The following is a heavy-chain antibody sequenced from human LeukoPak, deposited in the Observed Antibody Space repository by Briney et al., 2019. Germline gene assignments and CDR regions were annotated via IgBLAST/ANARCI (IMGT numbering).Heavy chain of an antibody. CDR1: GYTFTTFY. D-gene: IGHD2-15*01. CDR3: ARDGWTYCSGGSCYSWYFDY. Sequence: ASVKVSCKASGYTFTTFYMHWVRQVPGQGLEWMGIINPSGGSTSYAQKFQARVTMTRDTSTSTVYMELSSLRSEDTAAYYCARDGWTYCSGGSCYSWYFDYWGQGTLVTVSS. V-gene: IGHV1-46*01. J-gene: IGHJ4*02. CDR2: INPSGGST.